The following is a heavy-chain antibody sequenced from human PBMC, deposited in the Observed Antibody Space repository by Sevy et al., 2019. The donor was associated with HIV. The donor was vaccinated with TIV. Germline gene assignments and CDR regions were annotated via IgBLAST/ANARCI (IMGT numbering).Heavy chain of an antibody. CDR1: GYTFTGYY. CDR2: INPNSGGT. Sequence: ASVKVSCKASGYTFTGYYMHWVRQAPGQGLEWMGWINPNSGGTNYAQKFQGRVTMTRDTSISTAYMELGRLRSDDTAGYYCARADIVVVPADLDYWGQGTLVTVSS. J-gene: IGHJ4*02. CDR3: ARADIVVVPADLDY. D-gene: IGHD2-2*01. V-gene: IGHV1-2*02.